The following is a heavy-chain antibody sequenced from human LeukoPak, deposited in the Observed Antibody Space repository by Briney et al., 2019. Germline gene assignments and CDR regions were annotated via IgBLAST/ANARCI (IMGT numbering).Heavy chain of an antibody. D-gene: IGHD3-10*01. Sequence: ASVKVSCKASGYTFTSYDINWVRQATGQGLEWMGWMNPNSGNTGYAQKFQGRVTMTRNTSISTAYMELSSLRSEDTAVYYCARARRGSGIRAVGYWGQGTLVTVSS. V-gene: IGHV1-8*01. CDR1: GYTFTSYD. CDR2: MNPNSGNT. CDR3: ARARRGSGIRAVGY. J-gene: IGHJ4*02.